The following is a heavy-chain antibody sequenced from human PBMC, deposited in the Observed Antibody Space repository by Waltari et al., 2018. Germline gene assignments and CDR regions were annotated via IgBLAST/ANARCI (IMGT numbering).Heavy chain of an antibody. CDR1: GFTFSSYA. V-gene: IGHV3-30-3*01. J-gene: IGHJ6*03. D-gene: IGHD6-6*01. CDR2: ISYDGSNK. CDR3: ARSGAASRVVAARYYYYYMDV. Sequence: QVQLVESGGGVVQPGRSLRLSCAASGFTFSSYAMHWVRQAPGKGLAWVAVISYDGSNKYYADSVKGRFTISRDNSKNTLYLQMNSLRAEDTAVYYCARSGAASRVVAARYYYYYMDVWGKGTTVTVSS.